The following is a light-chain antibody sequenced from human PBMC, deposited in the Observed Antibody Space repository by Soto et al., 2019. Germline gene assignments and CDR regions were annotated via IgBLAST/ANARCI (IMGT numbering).Light chain of an antibody. CDR1: GSDIGNYNY. CDR2: GVS. J-gene: IGLJ3*02. CDR3: SSYTYYTTLCV. V-gene: IGLV2-14*01. Sequence: QSVLTQPASVSGSPGQSITISCTGTGSDIGNYNYVSWYQQHPGKAPKLMIYGVSNRPSGVSNRFSGSKSGNAASLTISGLQAEDEADYYCSSYTYYTTLCVSGGGTKVTVL.